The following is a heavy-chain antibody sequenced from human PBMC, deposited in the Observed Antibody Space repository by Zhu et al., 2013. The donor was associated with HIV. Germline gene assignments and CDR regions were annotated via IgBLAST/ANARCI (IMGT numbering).Heavy chain of an antibody. Sequence: QVQLVQSGAEVKKPGASVMVSCKASGYPFSSYDIHWVRQATGQGLEWMGWMNPHSGHSAYVQNFQGRVSMTMNSSTATVYMELSSLRCEGSAVYYCARGRSSSNIHYYGMDVWGQRDRGSPSPQ. CDR1: GYPFSSYD. CDR2: MNPHSGHS. CDR3: ARGRSSSNIHYYGMDV. V-gene: IGHV1-8*01. J-gene: IGHJ6*04. D-gene: IGHD6-13*01.